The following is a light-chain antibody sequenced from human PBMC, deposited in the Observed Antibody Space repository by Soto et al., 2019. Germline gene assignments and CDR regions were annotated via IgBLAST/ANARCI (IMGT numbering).Light chain of an antibody. CDR1: QSFSSSF. J-gene: IGKJ1*01. Sequence: EIVLTQSPGTLSLSPGERATLSCRASQSFSSSFLAWYQQKPGQPPRLLIYGASSRATGIPDRFSGSGSGTDFTLTISTLEPEDFAVYYCQQRSNWPTSGQGTKVDIK. CDR2: GAS. CDR3: QQRSNWPT. V-gene: IGKV3D-20*02.